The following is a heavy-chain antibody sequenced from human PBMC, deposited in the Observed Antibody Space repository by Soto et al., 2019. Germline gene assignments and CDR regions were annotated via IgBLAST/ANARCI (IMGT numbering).Heavy chain of an antibody. V-gene: IGHV4-34*01. Sequence: PXATLYLPFAVYGGSFSGYYWSWIRQPPGKGLEWIGEINHSVSTNYNPSLKSRVTISVDTSKNQFSLKLSSVTAADTAVYYCARGLIWNWFDPWGQGILVTVSS. CDR2: INHSVST. J-gene: IGHJ5*02. CDR1: GGSFSGYY. D-gene: IGHD2-15*01. CDR3: ARGLIWNWFDP.